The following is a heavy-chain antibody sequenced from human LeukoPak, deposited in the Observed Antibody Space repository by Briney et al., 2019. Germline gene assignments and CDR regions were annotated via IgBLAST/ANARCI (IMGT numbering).Heavy chain of an antibody. CDR1: GFDFSSNW. D-gene: IGHD6-13*01. J-gene: IGHJ6*02. CDR2: IKGDGIST. Sequence: PGGSLRLSCAASGFDFSSNWMRWVRHAPGQGLVWVSRIKGDGISTNYADSVKGRFTISRDIAKNTLYLQMNSLRAEDTAVYYCARVGAASGTPYYYGMDVWGQGTTVTVSS. V-gene: IGHV3-74*01. CDR3: ARVGAASGTPYYYGMDV.